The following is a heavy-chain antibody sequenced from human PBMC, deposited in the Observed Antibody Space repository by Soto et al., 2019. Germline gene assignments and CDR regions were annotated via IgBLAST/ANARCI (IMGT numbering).Heavy chain of an antibody. CDR1: GGTFSSYA. D-gene: IGHD2-21*01. CDR3: ARLRFCGGDTCYPLDI. J-gene: IGHJ3*02. Sequence: ASVKVSCKASGGTFSSYAISWVRQAPGQRPEWMGWIIAGSGNTKYSQNFQGRLTITRDTSASTVYMDLSSLRSEDTAMYYCARLRFCGGDTCYPLDIWGLGTMVTVSS. CDR2: IIAGSGNT. V-gene: IGHV1-3*01.